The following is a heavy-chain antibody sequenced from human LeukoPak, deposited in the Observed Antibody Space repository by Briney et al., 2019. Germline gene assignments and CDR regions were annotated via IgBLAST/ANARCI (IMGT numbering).Heavy chain of an antibody. CDR2: FDPEDGET. CDR1: GYTLTELS. CDR3: ATDLLRFRGWYPTDY. J-gene: IGHJ4*02. V-gene: IGHV1-24*01. Sequence: ASVKVSCKVSGYTLTELSMHWVRQAPGKGLEWMGGFDPEDGETIYAQKLQGRVTMTEDTSTDTAYMELSSLRSEDTAVYYCATDLLRFRGWYPTDYWGQGTLVTVSS. D-gene: IGHD6-19*01.